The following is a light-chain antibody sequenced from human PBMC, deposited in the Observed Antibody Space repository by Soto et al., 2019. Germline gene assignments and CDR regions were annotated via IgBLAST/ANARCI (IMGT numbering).Light chain of an antibody. Sequence: QSALTQPPSVSGSPGQSVTISCTGTSSDVGGYNRVSWYQQPPGTAPKLMIYEVSNRPSGVPDRFSGSKSGNTASLTISGLQAEDEADYYCSPYTSNSLCVFGTGTKVTVL. V-gene: IGLV2-18*02. CDR3: SPYTSNSLCV. CDR2: EVS. J-gene: IGLJ1*01. CDR1: SSDVGGYNR.